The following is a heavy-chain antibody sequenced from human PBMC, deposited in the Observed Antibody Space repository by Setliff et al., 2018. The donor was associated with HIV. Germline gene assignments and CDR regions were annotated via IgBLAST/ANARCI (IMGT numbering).Heavy chain of an antibody. CDR1: GGSFSGYY. J-gene: IGHJ4*01. D-gene: IGHD3-10*01. CDR2: IHYRGST. CDR3: ARRQAEDYGSGRFDC. V-gene: IGHV4-34*01. Sequence: SETLSLTCAVYGGSFSGYYWNWIRQPPGKGLEWIGNIHYRGSTYYNPSLKSRITMSVDTSKNQFSLKLSSVTAADTAVYYCARRQAEDYGSGRFDCWGHGMLVTVSS.